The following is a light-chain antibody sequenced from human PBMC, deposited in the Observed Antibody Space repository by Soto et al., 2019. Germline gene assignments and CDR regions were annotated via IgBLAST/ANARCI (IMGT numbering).Light chain of an antibody. CDR1: QSVSSN. J-gene: IGKJ5*01. Sequence: ELVMTQSPATLSVSPGERATLSCRASQSVSSNLAWYHQKPRQAPRLLIYGASTRATGILARFSGSGSGTEFTLTISSLQSEDVAVYYCQQYNNWPFTFGQGTRLEIK. V-gene: IGKV3D-15*01. CDR3: QQYNNWPFT. CDR2: GAS.